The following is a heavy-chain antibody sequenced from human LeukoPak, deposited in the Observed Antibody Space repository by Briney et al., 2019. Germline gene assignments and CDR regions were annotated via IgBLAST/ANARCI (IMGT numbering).Heavy chain of an antibody. CDR2: ISSSGSTI. D-gene: IGHD5-18*01. V-gene: IGHV3-48*03. CDR3: ARDQGYSYGDDLFDY. J-gene: IGHJ4*02. Sequence: PGGSLRLSCAASGFTLSSYEMNWVRQAPGKGLEWVSYISSSGSTIYYADTVKGRFTISRDNAKNSLYLQMNSLRAEDTAVYYCARDQGYSYGDDLFDYWGQGTLVTVSS. CDR1: GFTLSSYE.